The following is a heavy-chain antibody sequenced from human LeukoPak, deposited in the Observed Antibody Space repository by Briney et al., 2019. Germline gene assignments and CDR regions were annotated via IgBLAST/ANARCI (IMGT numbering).Heavy chain of an antibody. Sequence: GGSLRLSCAASGLTFSSSAMSWVRQAPGKGLEWVSAISNKGGYTYYADSVQGRFTISRDNSKSTLCLQMNSLRAEDTAVYYCAKQLGYCSDGSCYFPYWGQGTLVAVSS. CDR2: ISNKGGYT. D-gene: IGHD2-15*01. CDR3: AKQLGYCSDGSCYFPY. J-gene: IGHJ4*02. CDR1: GLTFSSSA. V-gene: IGHV3-23*01.